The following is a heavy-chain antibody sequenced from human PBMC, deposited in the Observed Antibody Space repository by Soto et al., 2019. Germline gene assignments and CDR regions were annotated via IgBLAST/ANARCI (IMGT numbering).Heavy chain of an antibody. Sequence: QVQLQESGPGLVKPSETLSLTCTVSGVPVNDYFWSWVRQPAGKGLEWIGRIYTSGNSHYNPSLESRVTMSGDTSKNQLSLNLTSVTAADTAVYYSARGVVSVARAGSYYYGLDVLGQGTTVTVYS. CDR2: IYTSGNS. D-gene: IGHD2-15*01. J-gene: IGHJ6*01. CDR1: GVPVNDYF. V-gene: IGHV4-4*07. CDR3: ARGVVSVARAGSYYYGLDV.